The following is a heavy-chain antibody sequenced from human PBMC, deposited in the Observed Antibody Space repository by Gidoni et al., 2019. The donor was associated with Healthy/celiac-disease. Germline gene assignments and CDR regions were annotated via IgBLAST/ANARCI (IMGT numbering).Heavy chain of an antibody. Sequence: QVQLQQWGAGLLKPAETLSLTCAVYGGSFSGYYWSWIRQPPGKGLEWIGEINHSGSTNYNPSLKSRVTISVDTSKNQFSLKLSSVTAADTAVYYCSRGPGIAAAGTTPSFDYWGQGTLVTVSS. J-gene: IGHJ4*02. CDR2: INHSGST. CDR3: SRGPGIAAAGTTPSFDY. V-gene: IGHV4-34*01. D-gene: IGHD6-13*01. CDR1: GGSFSGYY.